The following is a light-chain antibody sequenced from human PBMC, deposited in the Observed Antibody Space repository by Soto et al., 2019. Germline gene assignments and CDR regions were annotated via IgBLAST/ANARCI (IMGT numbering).Light chain of an antibody. Sequence: EVVLTQSPATLSLSPGDRATLSCRAGQSVSKFIAWYQHKPGQAPRLLIYDASNRATGIPARFSGSGSGTDFTLTITSLESEDCAVYYCQHRGRFGQGTKVDIK. J-gene: IGKJ1*01. CDR2: DAS. V-gene: IGKV3-11*01. CDR1: QSVSKF. CDR3: QHRGR.